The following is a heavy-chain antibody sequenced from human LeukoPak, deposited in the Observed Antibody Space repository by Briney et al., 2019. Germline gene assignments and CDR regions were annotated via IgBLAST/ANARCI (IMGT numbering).Heavy chain of an antibody. J-gene: IGHJ6*02. CDR2: ISFDGSDK. V-gene: IGHV3-30*18. CDR3: ANRPWGRIGDTRDV. Sequence: GGSLRLSCAASGFTFSSYGMHWVRQAPGKGLEWVAAISFDGSDKNYADSVKGRFTISRDNSKNTLYLQMNSLRLEDTAVYYCANRPWGRIGDTRDVWGQGTTVTVSS. CDR1: GFTFSSYG. D-gene: IGHD3-16*01.